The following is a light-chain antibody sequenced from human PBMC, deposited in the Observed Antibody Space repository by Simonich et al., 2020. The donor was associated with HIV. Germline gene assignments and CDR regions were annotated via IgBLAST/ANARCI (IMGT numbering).Light chain of an antibody. CDR3: SSYTSSSTWV. CDR2: YVS. Sequence: QSALTQPASVSGSPGQSITFSCTGTSSEVGSYDVVSWSQQHPGTAPKLILLYVSKRPSGVSNRLSGSKPGNTASLNIAGLQAEDEADYYCSSYTSSSTWVFGGGTKLTVL. J-gene: IGLJ3*02. V-gene: IGLV2-14*02. CDR1: SSEVGSYDV.